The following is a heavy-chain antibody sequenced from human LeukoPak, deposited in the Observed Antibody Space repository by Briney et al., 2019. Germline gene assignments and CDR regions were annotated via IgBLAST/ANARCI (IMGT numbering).Heavy chain of an antibody. D-gene: IGHD3-9*01. CDR2: ISYDGSNK. V-gene: IGHV3-30*03. CDR3: ATTGYYLYHFEY. J-gene: IGHJ4*02. Sequence: GGSLRLSCAASGFTFSSYGMHWVRQAPGKGLEWVAVISYDGSNKYYADSVKGRFTISRDNSKNTLYIQMRGLRGEDTAVYYCATTGYYLYHFEYWGQGTLVAVSS. CDR1: GFTFSSYG.